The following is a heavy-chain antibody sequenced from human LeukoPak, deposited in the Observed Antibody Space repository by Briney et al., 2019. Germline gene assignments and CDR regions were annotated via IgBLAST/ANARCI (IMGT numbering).Heavy chain of an antibody. J-gene: IGHJ4*02. Sequence: ASVKVSCKASGYTFSSCGISWVRQAPGQGLEWMGWISAYNGNTNYAQKLQGRVTLTTDTSTSTAYMELRSLRSDDTAVYFCARDAIASAGKAPLYWGQGTLVTVSS. CDR3: ARDAIASAGKAPLY. D-gene: IGHD6-13*01. CDR2: ISAYNGNT. CDR1: GYTFSSCG. V-gene: IGHV1-18*01.